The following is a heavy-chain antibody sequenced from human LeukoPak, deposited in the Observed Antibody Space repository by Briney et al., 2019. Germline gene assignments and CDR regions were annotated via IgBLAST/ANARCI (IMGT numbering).Heavy chain of an antibody. Sequence: PGGSLRLSCAAAGFTFDDYAMHWVRQAPGKGLEWVSLISGDGGSTYYADSVKGRFTISRDNSKNSLYLQMNSLRTEDTALYYCAKDGLAGDGFDYWGRGTLVTVSS. CDR2: ISGDGGST. J-gene: IGHJ4*02. CDR3: AKDGLAGDGFDY. V-gene: IGHV3-43*02. D-gene: IGHD3-16*01. CDR1: GFTFDDYA.